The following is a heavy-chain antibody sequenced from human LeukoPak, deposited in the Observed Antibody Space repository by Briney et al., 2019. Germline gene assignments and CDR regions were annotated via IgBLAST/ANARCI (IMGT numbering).Heavy chain of an antibody. CDR1: GGSFSGYY. V-gene: IGHV4-34*01. Sequence: SETLSLTCAVYGGSFSGYYWSWIRQPPGKGLEWIGEINHSGSTNYNPSLKSRVTISVDTSKNQFSLKLSSVTAADTAVYYCARYGNYGVNNWYFDLWGRGTLVTVSS. CDR2: INHSGST. D-gene: IGHD4-23*01. J-gene: IGHJ2*01. CDR3: ARYGNYGVNNWYFDL.